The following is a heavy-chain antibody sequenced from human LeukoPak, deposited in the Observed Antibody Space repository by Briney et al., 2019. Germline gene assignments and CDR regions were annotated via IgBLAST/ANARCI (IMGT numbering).Heavy chain of an antibody. V-gene: IGHV3-23*01. Sequence: GSLRLSCTTSGFAFGSYAMTWVRQAPGKGLEWGSTITGSGGSTNYADSVKGRFTISRDNSKDTLYLQMDSLRAEDTAVYYCAKDPGYYGSGSYYGFDYWGQGTLVTVSS. CDR3: AKDPGYYGSGSYYGFDY. CDR1: GFAFGSYA. D-gene: IGHD3-10*01. CDR2: ITGSGGST. J-gene: IGHJ4*02.